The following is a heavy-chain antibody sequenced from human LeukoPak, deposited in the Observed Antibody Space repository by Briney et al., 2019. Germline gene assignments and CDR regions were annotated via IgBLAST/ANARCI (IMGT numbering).Heavy chain of an antibody. Sequence: GGSLRLSCAASGFTFSSYEINWVRQAPGKGLEWVSHISSSGSIIYYADSVKGRFTISRDNPKNSLYLQMNSLRAEDTAVYYCARMNYDILTGYYLRALDVWGQGTMVTVSS. CDR2: ISSSGSII. V-gene: IGHV3-48*03. CDR1: GFTFSSYE. J-gene: IGHJ3*01. D-gene: IGHD3-9*01. CDR3: ARMNYDILTGYYLRALDV.